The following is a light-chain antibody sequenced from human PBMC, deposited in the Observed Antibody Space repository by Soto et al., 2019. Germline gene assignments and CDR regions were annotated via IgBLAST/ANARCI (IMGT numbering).Light chain of an antibody. Sequence: DIQMTQSPSSLPASVGDTVTITCRASQDIRNDLGWFQQKPGKAPKRLIYAASTLQSGVPSRFRGSGSGTDFTLTISGLKPEDFATYYCLQHTGYPITFGQGTRLEIK. J-gene: IGKJ5*01. CDR3: LQHTGYPIT. CDR1: QDIRND. CDR2: AAS. V-gene: IGKV1-17*01.